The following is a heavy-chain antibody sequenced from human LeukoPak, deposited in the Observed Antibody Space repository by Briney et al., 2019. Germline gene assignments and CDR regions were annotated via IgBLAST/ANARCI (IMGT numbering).Heavy chain of an antibody. J-gene: IGHJ4*02. CDR3: ARDVNNYFDY. CDR1: GFTFSSYT. Sequence: GGSLRLSCAASGFTFSSYTMNWVRQPPGKGLEWVSNIGTSSTTIYYADSVKGRFTISRDDSKNTLYVQMNNLRTEDTAFYYCARDVNNYFDYWGLGTLVTVSS. V-gene: IGHV3-48*01. CDR2: IGTSSTTI.